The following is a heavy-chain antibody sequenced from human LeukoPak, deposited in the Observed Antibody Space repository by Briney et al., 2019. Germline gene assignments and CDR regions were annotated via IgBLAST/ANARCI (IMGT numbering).Heavy chain of an antibody. V-gene: IGHV4-39*07. CDR1: GGSISSSSYY. J-gene: IGHJ4*02. Sequence: PSETLSLTCTVSGGSISSSSYYWGWIRQPPGKGLEWIGSIYHSGSTFYNPSVKSRVTISVDTSKNQFSLKLNSVTAADTAVYYCARGYSYVYYLDYWGQGALVTVSS. CDR3: ARGYSYVYYLDY. CDR2: IYHSGST. D-gene: IGHD5-18*01.